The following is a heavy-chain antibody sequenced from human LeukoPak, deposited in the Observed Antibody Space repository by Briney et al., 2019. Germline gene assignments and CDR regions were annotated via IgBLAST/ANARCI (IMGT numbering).Heavy chain of an antibody. Sequence: GGSLRLSCAASGFTVSSNYMSWVRQAPGKGLEWVSVIYSGGSTYYADSVKGRFTISRDNSKSSLYLQMNNLRPEDTALYCCTKDINSGIFYNTYMDVWGKGTPVTVSS. V-gene: IGHV3-53*05. D-gene: IGHD3-10*01. CDR1: GFTVSSNY. CDR3: TKDINSGIFYNTYMDV. CDR2: IYSGGST. J-gene: IGHJ6*03.